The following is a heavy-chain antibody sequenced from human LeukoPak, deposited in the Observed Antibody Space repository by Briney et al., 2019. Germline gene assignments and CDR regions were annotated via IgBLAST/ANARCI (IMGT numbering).Heavy chain of an antibody. CDR2: VSAYNGDT. V-gene: IGHV1-18*01. CDR3: ARLSTLYGSARFYSDY. Sequence: ASVKVSCKASGYTFTICGINWVRQAPGQGLEWMGWVSAYNGDTNYAQKLHSGVTMTTDTSTNTAYIELRSLRTDDAAVYYCARLSTLYGSARFYSDYSGQGTLVTVSS. CDR1: GYTFTICG. D-gene: IGHD2/OR15-2a*01. J-gene: IGHJ4*02.